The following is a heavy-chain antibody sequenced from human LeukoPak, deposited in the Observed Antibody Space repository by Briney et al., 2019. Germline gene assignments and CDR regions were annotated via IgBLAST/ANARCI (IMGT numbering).Heavy chain of an antibody. Sequence: SETLSLTCTVSGGSISSYYWSWIRQPPGKGLEWIGEINHSGSTNYNPSLKSRVTISVDTSKNQFSLKLSSVTAADTAVYYCARSNTRRASDIWGQGTMVTVSS. D-gene: IGHD1/OR15-1a*01. V-gene: IGHV4-34*01. CDR2: INHSGST. J-gene: IGHJ3*02. CDR1: GGSISSYY. CDR3: ARSNTRRASDI.